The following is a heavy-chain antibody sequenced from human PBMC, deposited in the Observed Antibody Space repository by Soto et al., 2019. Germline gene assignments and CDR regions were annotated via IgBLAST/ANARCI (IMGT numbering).Heavy chain of an antibody. CDR3: ARGTGDYEGDDNWFDP. CDR1: GGSFSGYY. V-gene: IGHV4-34*01. J-gene: IGHJ5*02. CDR2: INHSGST. Sequence: PSETLSLTCAVYGGSFSGYYWSWIRQPPGKGLEWIGEINHSGSTNYNPSLKSRVTISVDTSKNQFSLKLSSVTAADTAVYYCARGTGDYEGDDNWFDPWGQGTLVTVSS. D-gene: IGHD4-17*01.